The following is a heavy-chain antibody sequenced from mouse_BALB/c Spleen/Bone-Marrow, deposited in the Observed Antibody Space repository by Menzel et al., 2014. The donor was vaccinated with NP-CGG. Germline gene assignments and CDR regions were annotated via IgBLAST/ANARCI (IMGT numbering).Heavy chain of an antibody. J-gene: IGHJ2*01. V-gene: IGHV14-3*02. D-gene: IGHD1-1*01. CDR1: GFNIKDTY. Sequence: VQLQQSGAELVKPGASVKLSCTASGFNIKDTYMHWVKQRPEQGLEWIGRIDPANGNTKYDPKFQGKATITADTSSNTAYLQLSSLTSEDTAVYYCARYYYGFYFDYWGQGITLTVSS. CDR3: ARYYYGFYFDY. CDR2: IDPANGNT.